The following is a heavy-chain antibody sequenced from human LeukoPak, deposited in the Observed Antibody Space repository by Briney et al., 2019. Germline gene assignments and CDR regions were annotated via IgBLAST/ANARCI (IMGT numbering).Heavy chain of an antibody. CDR3: TTAVRGSLLDY. D-gene: IGHD1-26*01. CDR2: IKSKTGGGTT. J-gene: IGHJ4*02. CDR1: GFTFSNAW. V-gene: IGHV3-15*01. Sequence: PGGSLRLSCAASGFTFSNAWMSWVRQAPGKGLEWVGRIKSKTGGGTTDYAAPVKGRFTISRDDSKNTLYLQMNSLKTEDTAVYYCTTAVRGSLLDYWGQGTLVTVSS.